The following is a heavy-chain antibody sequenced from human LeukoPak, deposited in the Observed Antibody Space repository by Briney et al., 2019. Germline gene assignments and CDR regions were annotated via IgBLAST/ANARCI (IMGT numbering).Heavy chain of an antibody. CDR2: ISGTGGGT. J-gene: IGHJ6*04. V-gene: IGHV3-23*01. CDR1: GFTFSSYA. D-gene: IGHD2-2*01. Sequence: QAGGSLRLSCAASGFTFSSYAMSWVRQAPGKGLEWVSVISGTGGGTYYAESVRGRFTSSRDESKNTLYLQMNSLRPEDSAVYYCAKADRSSTSCYGFYGMDVWGKGTTVTVSS. CDR3: AKADRSSTSCYGFYGMDV.